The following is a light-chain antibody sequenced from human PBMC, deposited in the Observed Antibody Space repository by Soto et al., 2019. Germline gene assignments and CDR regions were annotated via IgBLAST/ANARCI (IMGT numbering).Light chain of an antibody. J-gene: IGLJ3*02. CDR1: SSDVGAYNY. Sequence: QSALTQPPSASGSPGQSVTISCTGTSSDVGAYNYVSWYQQYPGKAPKLMIYEVTKRPSGVPDRCSGSKSGNTASLTVSGLQAEDEADYYCTSYVGNDIWVFGGGTKLTVL. V-gene: IGLV2-8*01. CDR2: EVT. CDR3: TSYVGNDIWV.